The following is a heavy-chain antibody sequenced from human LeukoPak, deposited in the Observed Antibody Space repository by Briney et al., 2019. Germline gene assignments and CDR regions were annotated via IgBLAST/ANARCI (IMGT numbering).Heavy chain of an antibody. Sequence: TSETLSLTCTVSGNSISSGDNYWSWIRQPAGKGLEWIGRIYTSGSTNYNPSLKSRVTISGDTSKNQFSLKLSSVTAADTAVYYCARDSTGSIAARRGKGYYYYMDVWGKGTTVTVSS. J-gene: IGHJ6*03. V-gene: IGHV4-61*02. CDR3: ARDSTGSIAARRGKGYYYYMDV. CDR1: GNSISSGDNY. D-gene: IGHD6-6*01. CDR2: IYTSGST.